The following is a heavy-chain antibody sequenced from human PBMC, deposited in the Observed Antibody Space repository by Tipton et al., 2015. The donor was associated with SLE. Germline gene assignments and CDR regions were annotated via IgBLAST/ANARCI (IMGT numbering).Heavy chain of an antibody. Sequence: LRLSCAVYGGSFSGYSWSWIRQPPGKGLEWIGEINHSGSTNYNPSLKSRVTISVDTSKNQFSLQLSSVTAADTAVYYCARYYYDSTGDCLFDSWGQGTLVTVSS. V-gene: IGHV4-34*01. CDR1: GGSFSGYS. CDR3: ARYYYDSTGDCLFDS. CDR2: INHSGST. J-gene: IGHJ4*02. D-gene: IGHD3-22*01.